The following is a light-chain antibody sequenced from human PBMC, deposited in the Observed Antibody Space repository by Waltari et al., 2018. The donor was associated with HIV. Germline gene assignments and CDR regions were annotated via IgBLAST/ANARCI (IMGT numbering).Light chain of an antibody. CDR3: NSYAGSNNWV. J-gene: IGLJ3*02. CDR1: SRDVGGSKY. CDR2: EVN. V-gene: IGLV2-8*01. Sequence: QSALTQPPSASGSPGQSVTLSCTGTSRDVGGSKYVPWYQQHPGKAPKLMIYEVNKRPSGVPDRFSGSKSANTASLTVSGLQADDEADYYCNSYAGSNNWVFGGGTKLTVL.